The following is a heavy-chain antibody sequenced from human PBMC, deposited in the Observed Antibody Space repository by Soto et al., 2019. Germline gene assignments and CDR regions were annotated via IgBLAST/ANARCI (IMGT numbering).Heavy chain of an antibody. V-gene: IGHV6-1*01. CDR1: GDSVSSNSAA. CDR2: TYYRSKWYN. Sequence: SQTLSLTCAISGDSVSSNSAAWNWIRQSPSRGLEWLGRTYYRSKWYNDYAVSVKSRITINPDTSKNQFSLQLNSVTPEDTAVYYCARGGIDYSSGWQPFDNWGQGTLVNVSS. D-gene: IGHD6-19*01. J-gene: IGHJ4*02. CDR3: ARGGIDYSSGWQPFDN.